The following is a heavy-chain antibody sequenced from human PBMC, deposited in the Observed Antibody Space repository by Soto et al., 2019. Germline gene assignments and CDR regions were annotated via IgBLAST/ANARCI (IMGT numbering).Heavy chain of an antibody. CDR1: GVAIRSYF. J-gene: IGHJ6*02. V-gene: IGHV4-59*01. CDR2: TYYTADT. Sequence: AETLSLTCTVFGVAIRSYFWSWIRQRPGKGLEWIGSTYYTADTHYNPSFTSRVKISVDLPKNEFSLMLTSVTVADTALYYCAREVQMPQHFGMDVGGQGIQVTVSS. CDR3: AREVQMPQHFGMDV. D-gene: IGHD3-3*01.